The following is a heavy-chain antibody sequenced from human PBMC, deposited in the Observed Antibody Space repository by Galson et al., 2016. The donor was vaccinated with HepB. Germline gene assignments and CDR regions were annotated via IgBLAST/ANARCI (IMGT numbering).Heavy chain of an antibody. D-gene: IGHD3-10*01. CDR2: IYYTGST. V-gene: IGHV4-39*01. Sequence: SETLSLTCTVSGGSISRSNHYWGWIRQPPGKGLEWIGTIYYTGSTYYNPSLKSRVTISVDTSKNQFPLKLSSVTAADTAVYYCAGRPSRGRFECWGQGTLVTVSS. CDR1: GGSISRSNHY. J-gene: IGHJ4*02. CDR3: AGRPSRGRFEC.